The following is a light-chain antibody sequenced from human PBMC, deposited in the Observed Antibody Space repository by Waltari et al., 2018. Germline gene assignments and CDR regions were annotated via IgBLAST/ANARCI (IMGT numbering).Light chain of an antibody. CDR2: ESS. J-gene: IGLJ1*01. CDR3: CSYAGSTTFYV. V-gene: IGLV2-23*01. CDR1: NSDVGSYNL. Sequence: QSALTQPASVSGSPGQSITISCTGTNSDVGSYNLVSWYQQHPGKAPKLMMYESSERPSGVSNRFSGSKSGNTASLTIAGVQAEDEADYYCCSYAGSTTFYVFGTGTKVTVL.